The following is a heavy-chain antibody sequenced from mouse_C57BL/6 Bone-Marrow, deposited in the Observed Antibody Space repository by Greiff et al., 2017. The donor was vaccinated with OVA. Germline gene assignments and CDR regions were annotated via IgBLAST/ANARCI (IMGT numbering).Heavy chain of an antibody. CDR3: ARHPYYDYDGAWFAY. Sequence: EVMLVESGGDLVKPGGSLKLSCAASGFTFSSYGMSWVRQTPDKRLEWVATISSGGSYTYYPDSVKGRFTITRDNAKNTLYLQMSSLKSEDTAMYYCARHPYYDYDGAWFAYWGQGTLVTVSA. V-gene: IGHV5-6*01. CDR2: ISSGGSYT. D-gene: IGHD2-4*01. CDR1: GFTFSSYG. J-gene: IGHJ3*01.